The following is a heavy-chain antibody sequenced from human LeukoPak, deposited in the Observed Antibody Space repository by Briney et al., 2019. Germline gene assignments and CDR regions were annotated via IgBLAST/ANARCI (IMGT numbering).Heavy chain of an antibody. Sequence: PGRSLRLSCAASGFNLDNYGMHWVRQRPGKGLEWVSGISWNSVAIGYADSVKGRFTISRDNSKKTLYLQMNSLRAEDTAVYYCAKGPSSTRPHIDYWGQGTLVTVSS. V-gene: IGHV3-9*01. CDR2: ISWNSVAI. J-gene: IGHJ4*02. CDR3: AKGPSSTRPHIDY. CDR1: GFNLDNYG. D-gene: IGHD2-2*01.